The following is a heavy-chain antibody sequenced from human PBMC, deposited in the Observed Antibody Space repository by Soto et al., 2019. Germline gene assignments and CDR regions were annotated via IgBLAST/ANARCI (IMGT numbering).Heavy chain of an antibody. CDR1: GCTFSNYA. Sequence: EVQLLESGGGLVQPGGSLRLSCAASGCTFSNYAVTWVRQAPGKGLEWVSTISGSGGSTYYADSVKGRFTIPRDNSKNTLYLQMNSLRAEDTAVYYCAKDQGSSWYEIDYWGQGTLVTVSS. D-gene: IGHD6-13*01. V-gene: IGHV3-23*01. CDR3: AKDQGSSWYEIDY. CDR2: ISGSGGST. J-gene: IGHJ4*02.